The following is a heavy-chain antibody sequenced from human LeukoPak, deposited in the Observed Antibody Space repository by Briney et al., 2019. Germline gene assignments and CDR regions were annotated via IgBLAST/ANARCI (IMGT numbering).Heavy chain of an antibody. CDR3: ARDKGRGYSYGWDY. D-gene: IGHD5-18*01. V-gene: IGHV3-48*02. CDR2: ISVRGGDI. Sequence: GGSLRLSCAASGFNFSTYSMNWVRQAPGKGLEWVSYISVRGGDIYSADSVKGRFTVSRDNAKNSLYLQMHTLRDEDTAVYYCARDKGRGYSYGWDYWGQGTLVTVSS. J-gene: IGHJ4*02. CDR1: GFNFSTYS.